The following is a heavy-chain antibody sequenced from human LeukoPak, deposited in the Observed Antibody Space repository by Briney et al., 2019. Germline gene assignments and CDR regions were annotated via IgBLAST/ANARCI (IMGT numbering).Heavy chain of an antibody. J-gene: IGHJ4*02. V-gene: IGHV4-59*01. CDR2: IYYSGST. D-gene: IGHD6-13*01. CDR1: GGSISSYY. Sequence: PSETLSLTCTVSGGSISSYYWSWIRQPPGKGLEWIGYIYYSGSTNHNPSLKSRVTISVDTSKNQFSLKLSSVTAADTAVYYCAASIAAAAAYYFDYWGQGTLVTVSS. CDR3: AASIAAAAAYYFDY.